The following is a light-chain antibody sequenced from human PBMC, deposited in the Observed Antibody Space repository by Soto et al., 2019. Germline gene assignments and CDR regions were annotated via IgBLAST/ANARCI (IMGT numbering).Light chain of an antibody. Sequence: EIVMTQSPATLSVSTGERATLSCRASQSVSSNLAWYQQKPGQAPRLLIYRASTRATGIPARFSGSGSGTDFTLTITSLQSEDCAVYYCQHYHNWPPWTFGQGTKVEIK. V-gene: IGKV3-15*01. CDR2: RAS. J-gene: IGKJ1*01. CDR3: QHYHNWPPWT. CDR1: QSVSSN.